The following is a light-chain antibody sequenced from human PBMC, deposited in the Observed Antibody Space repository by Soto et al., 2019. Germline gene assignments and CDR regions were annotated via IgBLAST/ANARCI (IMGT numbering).Light chain of an antibody. CDR1: SSDVGAYDF. CDR3: SSYTTTDPYV. CDR2: EVS. J-gene: IGLJ1*01. V-gene: IGLV2-14*01. Sequence: QSVLTQPASVSGSPGQSITISCTGTSSDVGAYDFVSWYQQHPGKAPKYLIYEVSNRPSGVSDRFSGSKSGTTASLTISGLQAEDEADYYCSSYTTTDPYVFGTGTQLTVL.